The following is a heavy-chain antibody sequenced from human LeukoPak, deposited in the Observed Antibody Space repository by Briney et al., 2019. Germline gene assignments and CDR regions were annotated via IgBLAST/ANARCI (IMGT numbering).Heavy chain of an antibody. V-gene: IGHV3-43*02. D-gene: IGHD5-18*01. J-gene: IGHJ2*01. CDR1: GFTFDDYA. CDR3: AKGGYDATGYFDL. CDR2: ISGDGGST. Sequence: GGSLRLSCAASGFTFDDYAMHWVRQAPGKGLEWVSFISGDGGSTDFADSVKGRFTISRDNSKNSLYMQMNSLRTEDTALYYCAKGGYDATGYFDLWGRGTLVTVSS.